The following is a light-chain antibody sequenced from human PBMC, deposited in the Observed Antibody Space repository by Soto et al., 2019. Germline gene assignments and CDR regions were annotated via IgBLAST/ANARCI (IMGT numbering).Light chain of an antibody. Sequence: EVVLTQSPGTLSLSPGERATLSCRASQSISTNYLAWYQQKPGQAPKLLIYAASSRLTGIPDRFSGSGSGTDFTLTISRLEPEDFALYYCQQYGRTFGQGTLLEIK. CDR1: QSISTNY. V-gene: IGKV3-20*01. J-gene: IGKJ5*01. CDR2: AAS. CDR3: QQYGRT.